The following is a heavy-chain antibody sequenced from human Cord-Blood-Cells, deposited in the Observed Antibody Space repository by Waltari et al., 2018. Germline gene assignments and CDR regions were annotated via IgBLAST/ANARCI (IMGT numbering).Heavy chain of an antibody. V-gene: IGHV3-30*18. CDR1: GFTFSSYG. D-gene: IGHD6-13*01. J-gene: IGHJ3*02. CDR2: ISYDGSNT. CDR3: AKAIIAAAGTYDAFDI. Sequence: QVQLVESGGGVVQPGRSLRLSCAASGFTFSSYGMHWVRQAPGKGLELVAVISYDGSNTYYADSVKGRFTISRDNSKNTLYLQMNSLRAEDTAVYYCAKAIIAAAGTYDAFDIWGQGTMVTVSS.